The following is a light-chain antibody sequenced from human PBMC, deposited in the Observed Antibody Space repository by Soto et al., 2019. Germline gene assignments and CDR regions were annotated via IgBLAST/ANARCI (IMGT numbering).Light chain of an antibody. V-gene: IGLV1-47*01. J-gene: IGLJ2*01. Sequence: QSVLTQPPSASGTPGQRVSISCSGSSSNIGSNYVYWYQQLPGTVPQLLIYRNSKRPSGVPDRFSGSKSGTSASLAISGLRSEDEADYYGAAWDDSLSGVVFGGGTQLTVL. CDR3: AAWDDSLSGVV. CDR2: RNS. CDR1: SSNIGSNY.